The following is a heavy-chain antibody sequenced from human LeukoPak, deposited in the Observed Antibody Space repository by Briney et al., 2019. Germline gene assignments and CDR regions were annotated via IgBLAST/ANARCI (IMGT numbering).Heavy chain of an antibody. D-gene: IGHD2-2*01. CDR2: IWYDGSNK. Sequence: GRSLRLSCAASGFTFSTFNMHWVRQAPGKGLEWVAVIWYDGSNKYYADSVKGRFTISRDNSKNTLYLQMNSLRAEDTAVYYCASGYCSSTSCYAFDYWGQGTLVTVSS. J-gene: IGHJ4*02. V-gene: IGHV3-33*08. CDR1: GFTFSTFN. CDR3: ASGYCSSTSCYAFDY.